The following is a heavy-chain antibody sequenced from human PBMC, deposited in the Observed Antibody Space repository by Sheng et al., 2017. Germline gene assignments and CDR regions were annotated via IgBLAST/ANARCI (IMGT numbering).Heavy chain of an antibody. CDR2: ISFSGNTI. Sequence: EVQLVESGGGLVQPGGSLRLSCAASGFIFSSYELNWVRQAPGKGLEWVSYISFSGNTIYYADSVKGRFTISRDNAKNSVYLQMNSLRAEDTAVYYCARDPNHYDTSGYPLGMDV. CDR1: GFIFSSYE. CDR3: ARDPNHYDTSGYPLGMDV. J-gene: IGHJ6*01. V-gene: IGHV3-48*03. D-gene: IGHD3-22*01.